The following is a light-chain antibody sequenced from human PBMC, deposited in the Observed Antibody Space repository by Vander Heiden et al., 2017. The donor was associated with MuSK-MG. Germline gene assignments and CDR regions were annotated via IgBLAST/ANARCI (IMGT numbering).Light chain of an antibody. CDR3: SSYASDTSCV. J-gene: IGLJ1*01. CDR1: SGDVGSYNY. V-gene: IGLV2-14*01. CDR2: EVS. Sequence: TGTSGDVGSYNYVSWYQQHPGKAPKLVIYEVSHRPSGVSNRFSGSKSGNTASLTISGLQAEDEAVYYCSSYASDTSCVFGTGTQVTVL.